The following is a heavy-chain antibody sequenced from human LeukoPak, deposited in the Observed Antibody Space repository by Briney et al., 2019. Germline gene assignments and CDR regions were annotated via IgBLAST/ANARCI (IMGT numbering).Heavy chain of an antibody. CDR1: GFTFSSYW. J-gene: IGHJ3*02. CDR3: AKSNGYGLVDI. V-gene: IGHV4-59*12. Sequence: GSLRLSCAASGFTFSSYWMSWVRKPPGKGLEWIGNIFYSGSTYYSPSLKSRVTISLDTSRNQFSLKLNSVTAADTAVYYCAKSNGYGLVDIWGQGTMVTVSS. D-gene: IGHD3-10*01. CDR2: IFYSGST.